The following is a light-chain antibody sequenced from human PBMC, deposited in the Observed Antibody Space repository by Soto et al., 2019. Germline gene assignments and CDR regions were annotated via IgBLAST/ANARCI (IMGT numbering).Light chain of an antibody. CDR3: CSYAGSSTFHV. V-gene: IGLV2-23*03. CDR2: EGS. CDR1: SSDVGSYNL. Sequence: QSALPQPASVSGSPGQSITISCTGTSSDVGSYNLVSWYQQHPGKAPKLMIYEGSKRPSGVSNRFSGSKSGNTASLTISGLQAEDEADYYCCSYAGSSTFHVFGTGTKRTVL. J-gene: IGLJ1*01.